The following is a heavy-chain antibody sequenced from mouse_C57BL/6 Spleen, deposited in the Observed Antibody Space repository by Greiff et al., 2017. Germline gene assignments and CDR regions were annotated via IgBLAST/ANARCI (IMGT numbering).Heavy chain of an antibody. CDR2: FYPGSGSI. Sequence: QVQLQQSGAELVKPGASVKLSCKASGYTFTEYTIHWVKQRSGQGLEWIGWFYPGSGSIKYNEKFKDKATLTADKSSSTVYMELSRLTSEDSAVSFCARHEDRAFYYYGSSDYFAYWGQGTTLTVSS. CDR3: ARHEDRAFYYYGSSDYFAY. CDR1: GYTFTEYT. V-gene: IGHV1-62-2*01. D-gene: IGHD1-1*01. J-gene: IGHJ2*01.